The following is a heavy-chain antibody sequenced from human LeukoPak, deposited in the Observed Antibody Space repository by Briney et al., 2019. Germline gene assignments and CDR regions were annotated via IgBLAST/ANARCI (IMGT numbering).Heavy chain of an antibody. CDR1: GGSITSSSYY. Sequence: PSETLSLTCTVSGGSITSSSYYWVWIRQPPGKGLGWIGSIFHSGSTYYNASLKSRVTISVDTSRNQFSLKLSSVTAADTAVYYCARRRDGYNEDFFDYWGQGTLVTVSS. CDR3: ARRRDGYNEDFFDY. J-gene: IGHJ4*02. V-gene: IGHV4-39*01. D-gene: IGHD5-24*01. CDR2: IFHSGST.